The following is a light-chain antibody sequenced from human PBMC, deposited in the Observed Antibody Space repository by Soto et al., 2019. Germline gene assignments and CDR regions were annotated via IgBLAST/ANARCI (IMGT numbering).Light chain of an antibody. Sequence: EIVLTQSPGTLSLSPGERATLSCRASQSVSSSYLAWYQQKPGQAPRLLIHGASSRATGIPDRISGSGSGTDFTLTITSVQSEDFAVYYCQQRSNWPRTFGQGTKVDNK. CDR2: GAS. CDR3: QQRSNWPRT. J-gene: IGKJ1*01. V-gene: IGKV3D-20*02. CDR1: QSVSSSY.